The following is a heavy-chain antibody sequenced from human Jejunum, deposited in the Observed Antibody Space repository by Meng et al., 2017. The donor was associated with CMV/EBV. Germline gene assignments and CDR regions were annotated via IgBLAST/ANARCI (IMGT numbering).Heavy chain of an antibody. CDR3: ARETGTTSFDY. CDR2: ISSSGSII. D-gene: IGHD1-1*01. V-gene: IGHV3-48*03. CDR1: GFTFSSAW. Sequence: CAASGFTFSSAWMSCVRQAPGKGLEWVSYISSSGSIIYYADSVKGRFTISRDNAKNSLYLQMNSLRAEDTAVYYCARETGTTSFDYWGQGTLVTVSS. J-gene: IGHJ4*02.